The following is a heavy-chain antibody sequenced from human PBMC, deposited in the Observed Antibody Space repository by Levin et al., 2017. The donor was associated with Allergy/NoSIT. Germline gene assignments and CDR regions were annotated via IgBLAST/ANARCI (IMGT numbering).Heavy chain of an antibody. D-gene: IGHD2-2*01. CDR2: ISGSGGST. CDR1: GFTFSSYA. Sequence: PGGSLRLSCAASGFTFSSYAMSWVRQAPGKGLEWVSAISGSGGSTYYADSVKGRFTISRDNSKNTLYLQMNSLRAEDTAVYYCAKLPSRGIVVPAAYGYWGQGTLVTVSS. V-gene: IGHV3-23*01. J-gene: IGHJ4*02. CDR3: AKLPSRGIVVPAAYGY.